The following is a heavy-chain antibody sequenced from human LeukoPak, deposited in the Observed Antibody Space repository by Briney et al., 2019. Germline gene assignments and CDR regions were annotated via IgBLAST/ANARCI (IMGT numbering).Heavy chain of an antibody. CDR3: ARDLGFRLDY. CDR1: GFTFSSYS. CDR2: ISSSSSYI. J-gene: IGHJ4*02. V-gene: IGHV3-21*01. Sequence: MSGGPLRLSCAASGFTFSSYSMNWVRQAPGKGLEWVSSISSSSSYIYYADSVKGRFTISRDNAKNSLYLQMNSLRAEDTAVYYCARDLGFRLDYWGQGTLVTVSS. D-gene: IGHD3-16*01.